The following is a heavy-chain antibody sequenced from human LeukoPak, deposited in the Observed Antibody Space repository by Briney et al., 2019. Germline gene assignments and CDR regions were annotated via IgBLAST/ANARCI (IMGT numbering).Heavy chain of an antibody. CDR1: GGSFSGYY. CDR2: VDHGGDT. V-gene: IGHV4-34*01. CDR3: ARRLKDFWSGYYSDDY. Sequence: SGTLSLTCAVYGGSFSGYYWNWIRQPPGKGLEWIGEVDHGGDTNYNPSLKSRVSISVDTSKNQFSLNLSSVTAADTAVYFCARRLKDFWSGYYSDDYWGQGNLVTVSS. J-gene: IGHJ4*02. D-gene: IGHD3-3*01.